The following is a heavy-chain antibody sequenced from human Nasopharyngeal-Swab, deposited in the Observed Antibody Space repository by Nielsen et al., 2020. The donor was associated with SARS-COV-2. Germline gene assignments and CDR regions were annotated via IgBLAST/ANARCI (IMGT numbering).Heavy chain of an antibody. CDR3: ARDWIGNFDY. CDR2: ISSSGSTI. Sequence: RQAPGKGLEWVSYISSSGSTIYYADSVKGRFTISRDNAKNSLYLQMNSLRAEDTAVYYCARDWIGNFDYWGQGTLVTVSS. J-gene: IGHJ4*02. D-gene: IGHD3-10*01. V-gene: IGHV3-11*04.